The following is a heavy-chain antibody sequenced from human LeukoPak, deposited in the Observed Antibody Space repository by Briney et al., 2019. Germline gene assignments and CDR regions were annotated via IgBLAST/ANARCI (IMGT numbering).Heavy chain of an antibody. D-gene: IGHD3-10*01. CDR2: IYPGDSDT. V-gene: IGHV5-51*01. J-gene: IGHJ4*02. Sequence: GESLKISCKGSGNSFTTNWIGWVRQMPGKGLEWMGIIYPGDSDTRYSPYFQGQVTISADKSISTAYLQWSSLKASDTAMYYCARHLYYASGTYYLDYWGQGTLVTVSS. CDR3: ARHLYYASGTYYLDY. CDR1: GNSFTTNW.